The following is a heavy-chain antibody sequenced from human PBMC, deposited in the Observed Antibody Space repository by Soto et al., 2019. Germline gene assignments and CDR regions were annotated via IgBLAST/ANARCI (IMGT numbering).Heavy chain of an antibody. V-gene: IGHV1-69*02. CDR3: AGAVNRDAFDI. J-gene: IGHJ3*02. CDR1: GGTFSSYT. CDR2: IIPILGIA. Sequence: QVQLVQSGAEVKKPGSSVKVSCKASGGTFSSYTISWVRQAPGQGLEWVGRIIPILGIANYAQKFQGRVTITADKSTSTAYMELSSLRSEDTAVYYCAGAVNRDAFDIWGQGTMVTVSS.